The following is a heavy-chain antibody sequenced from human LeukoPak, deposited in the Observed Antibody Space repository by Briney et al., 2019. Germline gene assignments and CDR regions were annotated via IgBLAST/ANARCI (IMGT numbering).Heavy chain of an antibody. CDR1: GGSIGSSDSF. CDR2: IYYSGST. CDR3: ARYGSGSFRTTYYYYYMDV. D-gene: IGHD3-10*01. V-gene: IGHV4-39*07. Sequence: SETLSLTCTVSGGSIGSSDSFWGWIRQPPGKGLEWIGSIYYSGSTYYNPSLKSRVTISVDTSKNQFSLKLSSVTAADTAVYYCARYGSGSFRTTYYYYYMDVWGKGTTVTVSS. J-gene: IGHJ6*03.